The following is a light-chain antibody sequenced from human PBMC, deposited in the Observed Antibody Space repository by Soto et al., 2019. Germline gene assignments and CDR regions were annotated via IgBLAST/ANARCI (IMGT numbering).Light chain of an antibody. CDR1: QGVGCT. CDR2: AAS. J-gene: IGKJ4*01. Sequence: EIVMTQSPATLSVSPGERATLSCRASQGVGCTLAWYQQKPGQTPRLLIYAASTRATGVPARFSGSGSGTEFTLTIHSLQSADFAVYYCQHYHSWPLTFGGGTKVEIK. V-gene: IGKV3-15*01. CDR3: QHYHSWPLT.